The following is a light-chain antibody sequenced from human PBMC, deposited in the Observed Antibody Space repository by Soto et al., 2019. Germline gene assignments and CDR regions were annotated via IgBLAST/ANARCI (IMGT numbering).Light chain of an antibody. Sequence: IQMTQSASSLSASVGDRVTITCRASQSISSYLNWYQQKPGKAPKLLIYAASSLQSGVPSRFSGSGSGTDFTLTISSLQPEDFATYYCLQDYNYPLTFGGGTKVDIK. V-gene: IGKV1-6*01. CDR1: QSISSY. CDR2: AAS. J-gene: IGKJ4*01. CDR3: LQDYNYPLT.